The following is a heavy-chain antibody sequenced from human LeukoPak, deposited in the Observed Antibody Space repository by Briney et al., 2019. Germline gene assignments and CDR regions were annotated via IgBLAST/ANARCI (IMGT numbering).Heavy chain of an antibody. CDR1: GGSISSYY. V-gene: IGHV4-59*01. J-gene: IGHJ5*02. Sequence: SETLSLTCTVSGGSISSYYWSWIRQPPGKGLEWIGYIYYSGSTNYNPSLKSRATISVDTSKNQFSLKLSSVTAADTAVYYCARDSHGSGSYYLFDPWGQGTLVTVSS. CDR2: IYYSGST. CDR3: ARDSHGSGSYYLFDP. D-gene: IGHD3-10*01.